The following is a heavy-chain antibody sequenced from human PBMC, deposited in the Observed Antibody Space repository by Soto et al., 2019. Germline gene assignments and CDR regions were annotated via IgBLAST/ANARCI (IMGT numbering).Heavy chain of an antibody. CDR1: GFTVSSKY. J-gene: IGHJ6*03. Sequence: GGSLRLSCAASGFTVSSKYMSWVRQAPGKGLEWVSLIQSGGTTYYADSVKGRFTISRDTSENTLHLQMNSLRAEDTAVYYCAKGGGDIVVVPAAIYYYYMDVWGKGTTVTVSS. D-gene: IGHD2-2*01. CDR2: IQSGGTT. V-gene: IGHV3-66*01. CDR3: AKGGGDIVVVPAAIYYYYMDV.